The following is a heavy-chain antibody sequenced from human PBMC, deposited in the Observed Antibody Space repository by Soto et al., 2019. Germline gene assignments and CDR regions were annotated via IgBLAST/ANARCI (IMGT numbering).Heavy chain of an antibody. CDR1: GYIFNSVG. D-gene: IGHD1-20*01. CDR2: VSTYSEHT. V-gene: IGHV1-18*04. CDR3: ARDLNWNNVLGFDS. Sequence: QLVQSGDEVKKPGASVKVSCRASGYIFNSVGISWLRQVPGRGLEWMGWVSTYSEHTKSVQKFQDRVTLTADTSTSTVHMELRSLRSADTAVYDCARDLNWNNVLGFDSWGQGTLVTVSS. J-gene: IGHJ4*02.